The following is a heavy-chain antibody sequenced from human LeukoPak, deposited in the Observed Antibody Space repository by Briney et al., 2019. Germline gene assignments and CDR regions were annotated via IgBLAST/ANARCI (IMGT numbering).Heavy chain of an antibody. CDR3: ARGSIPGYSSSWYWIGPEDY. V-gene: IGHV4-4*07. J-gene: IGHJ4*02. Sequence: SETLSLTCTVSGGSISSYYWSWIRQPAGKGLEWIGRIYTSGSTNYNPSLKSRVTMSVDTSKNQFSLKLSSVTAADTAVYYCARGSIPGYSSSWYWIGPEDYWGQGTLSPSPQ. CDR2: IYTSGST. CDR1: GGSISSYY. D-gene: IGHD6-13*01.